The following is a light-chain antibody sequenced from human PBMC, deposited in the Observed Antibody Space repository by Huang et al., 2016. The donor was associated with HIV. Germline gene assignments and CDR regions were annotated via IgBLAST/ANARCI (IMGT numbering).Light chain of an antibody. CDR2: DAS. J-gene: IGKJ4*01. Sequence: PGDRATLSCRTSQAINNYLVWYQQKPGQAPRLLIYDASKRATGIPARFSGSGSGTDFTLTISRLEPEDFAVYYCQQHDRPPTFGGGTRVEIK. CDR3: QQHDRPPT. V-gene: IGKV3-11*01. CDR1: QAINNY.